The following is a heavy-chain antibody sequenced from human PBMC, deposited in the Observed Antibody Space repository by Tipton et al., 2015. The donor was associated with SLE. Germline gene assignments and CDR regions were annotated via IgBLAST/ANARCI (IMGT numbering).Heavy chain of an antibody. J-gene: IGHJ4*02. CDR3: AKSVGYYDSSGYFSYFDY. Sequence: SLRLSCAASGFSFTTYAMNWVRQAPGKGLEWVSSISDRGGDTYYADSVKGRFTISRDNAKNTLYLQINSLRAEDTAVYYCAKSVGYYDSSGYFSYFDYWGQGTLVTVSS. D-gene: IGHD3-22*01. V-gene: IGHV3-23*01. CDR1: GFSFTTYA. CDR2: ISDRGGDT.